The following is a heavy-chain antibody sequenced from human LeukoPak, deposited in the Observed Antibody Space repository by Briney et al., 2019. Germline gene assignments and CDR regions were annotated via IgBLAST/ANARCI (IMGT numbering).Heavy chain of an antibody. V-gene: IGHV1-69*06. Sequence: SVKVSCKASGGTFSSYAISWVRQAPGQGLEWMGGIIPIFGTANYAQKFQGRVTITADKFTSTAYMELSSLRSEDTAVYYCARDLHVLRFLEWPPSDYYYYYMDVWGKGTTVTVSS. J-gene: IGHJ6*03. D-gene: IGHD3-3*01. CDR1: GGTFSSYA. CDR2: IIPIFGTA. CDR3: ARDLHVLRFLEWPPSDYYYYYMDV.